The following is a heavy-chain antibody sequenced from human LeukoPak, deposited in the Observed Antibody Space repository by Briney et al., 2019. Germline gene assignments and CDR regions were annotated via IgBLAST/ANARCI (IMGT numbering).Heavy chain of an antibody. CDR3: ARVSDGLRPGLRGVIPSPLVYFDL. CDR2: IYHSGRT. J-gene: IGHJ2*01. Sequence: SETLSLTCALSLVSISSGNCGSGVRQPPGKGLGWMGEIYHSGRTSCNPPPKSRDTISVDKSKNHFSLDVSSGTAADTAVYYRARVSDGLRPGLRGVIPSPLVYFDLWGRGTLVTVSS. D-gene: IGHD3-10*01. V-gene: IGHV4-4*02. CDR1: LVSISSGNC.